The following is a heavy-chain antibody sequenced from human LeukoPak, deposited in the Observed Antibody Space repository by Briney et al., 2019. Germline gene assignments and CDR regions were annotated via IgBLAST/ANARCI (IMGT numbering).Heavy chain of an antibody. D-gene: IGHD2-2*01. CDR3: ARGLVPAAPDAFDY. CDR2: MNPNSGNT. J-gene: IGHJ4*02. V-gene: IGHV1-8*03. Sequence: GASVKVSCKASGYTFTSYDINWVRQATGQGIEWMGWMNPNSGNTGYAQKFQGRVTITRNTSISTAYMELSSLRSEDTAVYYCARGLVPAAPDAFDYWGQGTLVTVSS. CDR1: GYTFTSYD.